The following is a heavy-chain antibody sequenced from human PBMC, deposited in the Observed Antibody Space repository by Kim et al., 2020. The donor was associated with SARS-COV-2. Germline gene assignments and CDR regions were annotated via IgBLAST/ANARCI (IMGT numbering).Heavy chain of an antibody. V-gene: IGHV4-39*01. CDR2: IYYSGST. D-gene: IGHD5-18*01. CDR1: GGSISSSSYY. Sequence: SETLSLTCTVSGGSISSSSYYWGWIRQPPGKGLEWIGSIYYSGSTYYNPSLKSRVTISVDTSKNQFSLKLSSVTAADTAVYYCARSPPRGYSYGYIPIWYFDLWGRGTLVTVSS. J-gene: IGHJ2*01. CDR3: ARSPPRGYSYGYIPIWYFDL.